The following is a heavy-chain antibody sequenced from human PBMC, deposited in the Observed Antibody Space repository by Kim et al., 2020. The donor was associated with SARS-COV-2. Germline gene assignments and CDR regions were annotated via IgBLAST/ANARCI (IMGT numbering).Heavy chain of an antibody. V-gene: IGHV1-69*13. D-gene: IGHD2-21*02. Sequence: SVKVSCKASGGTFSSYAISWVRQAPGQGLEWMGGIIPIFGTANYAQKFQGRVTITADESTSTAYMELSSLRSEDTAVYYCARELRAYCGGDCYLGGDYGMDVWGQGTTVTVSS. CDR3: ARELRAYCGGDCYLGGDYGMDV. CDR2: IIPIFGTA. J-gene: IGHJ6*02. CDR1: GGTFSSYA.